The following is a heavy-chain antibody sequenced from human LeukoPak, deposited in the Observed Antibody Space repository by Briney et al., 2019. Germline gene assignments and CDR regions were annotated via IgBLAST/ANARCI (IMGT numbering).Heavy chain of an antibody. CDR2: INQDGSEK. D-gene: IGHD3-10*01. V-gene: IGHV3-7*01. Sequence: GGSLRLSCADSGFTFSSYWMSWVRQAPGKGLEWVANINQDGSEKFYVDSVKGRFTISRDNAKNSLYLQMNSLRAEDTAVYYCARDPMYYYGSGSSLFAYWGQGTLVTVSS. J-gene: IGHJ4*02. CDR1: GFTFSSYW. CDR3: ARDPMYYYGSGSSLFAY.